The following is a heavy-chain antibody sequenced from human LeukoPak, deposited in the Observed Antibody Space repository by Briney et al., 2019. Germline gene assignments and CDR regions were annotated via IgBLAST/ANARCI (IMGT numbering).Heavy chain of an antibody. J-gene: IGHJ4*02. Sequence: PGGSLRLSCAASGFTFSSYWMHWVRQAPGEGLVWVSRIKTDGSSTSYADSVQGRFTISRDNGMNTLYLQMNSLRAEDTAVYYCARAPFGESTYWGRGILVTVSS. CDR3: ARAPFGESTY. D-gene: IGHD3-10*01. CDR2: IKTDGSST. CDR1: GFTFSSYW. V-gene: IGHV3-74*01.